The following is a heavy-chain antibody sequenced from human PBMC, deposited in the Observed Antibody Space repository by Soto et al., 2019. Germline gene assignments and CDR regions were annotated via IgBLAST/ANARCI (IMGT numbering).Heavy chain of an antibody. CDR3: STDGLNYGSFDY. Sequence: GGSLRLSCAASGFTFSDARMTWLRQTPGRGLEWVGRIKNKRSDEATDYAAAVKGRFIISRDDSKNTLYLQMHSLTTEDTAVYYCSTDGLNYGSFDYWGQGTLVTVSS. J-gene: IGHJ4*02. D-gene: IGHD1-7*01. CDR2: IKNKRSDEAT. CDR1: GFTFSDAR. V-gene: IGHV3-15*01.